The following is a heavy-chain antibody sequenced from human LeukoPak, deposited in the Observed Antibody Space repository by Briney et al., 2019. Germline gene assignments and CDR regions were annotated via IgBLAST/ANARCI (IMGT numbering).Heavy chain of an antibody. Sequence: GGSLRLSCAASGFTFSSYSMNWVRQAPGKGLEWISYITSSRRSIHYADSVKGRFTVSRDNAKNSVYLQMNSLRDEDTAVYYCARHYYGSGSVDHWGQGTLLTVFS. D-gene: IGHD3-10*01. V-gene: IGHV3-48*02. CDR3: ARHYYGSGSVDH. CDR2: ITSSRRSI. CDR1: GFTFSSYS. J-gene: IGHJ4*02.